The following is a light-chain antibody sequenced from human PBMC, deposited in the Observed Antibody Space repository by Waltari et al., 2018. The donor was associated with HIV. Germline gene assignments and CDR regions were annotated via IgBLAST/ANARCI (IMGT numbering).Light chain of an antibody. V-gene: IGLV1-40*01. CDR3: SFYGGSNILV. Sequence: SVLTQPPSVSGAPGQRVTISCTGSSSNIGARFAVHWYQQLPGTAPKRLIYGNTHRPSGVPDRFSGSKSGTSASLTVSGLQADDEAEYFCSFYGGSNILVFGGGTKLTVL. CDR2: GNT. J-gene: IGLJ2*01. CDR1: SSNIGARFA.